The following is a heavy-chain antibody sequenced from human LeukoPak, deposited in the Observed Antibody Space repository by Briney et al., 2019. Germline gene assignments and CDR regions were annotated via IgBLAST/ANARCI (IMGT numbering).Heavy chain of an antibody. Sequence: GGSLRLSCAASGFTFSSYSMNWVRQAPGKGLEWVSSISSSSSYIYYADSVKGRFTISRDNAKNSLYLQMNSLRAEDTALYYCVKASSSSPQYNWFDAWGQGTLVTVSS. V-gene: IGHV3-21*04. J-gene: IGHJ5*02. D-gene: IGHD6-6*01. CDR2: ISSSSSYI. CDR1: GFTFSSYS. CDR3: VKASSSSPQYNWFDA.